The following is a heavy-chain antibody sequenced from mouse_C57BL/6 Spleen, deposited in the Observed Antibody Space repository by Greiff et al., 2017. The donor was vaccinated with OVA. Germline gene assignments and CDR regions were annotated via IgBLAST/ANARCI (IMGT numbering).Heavy chain of an antibody. J-gene: IGHJ4*01. V-gene: IGHV2-9-1*01. CDR2: IWTGGGT. Sequence: QVQLQQSGPGLVAPSQSLSITCTVSGFSLTSYAISWVRQPPGKGLEWLGVIWTGGGTNYNSALKSRLSISKDNSKSQVFLKMNSLQTDDTARYYCARKEEAQALWAMDYWGQGTSVTVSS. CDR3: ARKEEAQALWAMDY. D-gene: IGHD3-2*02. CDR1: GFSLTSYA.